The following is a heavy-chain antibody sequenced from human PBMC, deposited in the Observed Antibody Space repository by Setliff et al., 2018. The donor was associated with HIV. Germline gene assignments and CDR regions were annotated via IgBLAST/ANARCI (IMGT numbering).Heavy chain of an antibody. V-gene: IGHV3-30*15. J-gene: IGHJ4*02. Sequence: GGSLRFSCVASGFTFSNFAMHWVRQAPGKGLEWVSVISYDGSNIQYADSVKGRFTISRDNSKNTLYLQMSSLRAEDTAVYYCARDRAYSSAKGYLDYWGQGTLVTVSS. D-gene: IGHD6-19*01. CDR3: ARDRAYSSAKGYLDY. CDR2: ISYDGSNI. CDR1: GFTFSNFA.